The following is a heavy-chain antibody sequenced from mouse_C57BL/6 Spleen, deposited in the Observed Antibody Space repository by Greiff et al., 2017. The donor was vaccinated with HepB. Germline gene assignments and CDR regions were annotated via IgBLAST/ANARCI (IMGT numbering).Heavy chain of an antibody. D-gene: IGHD4-1*01. J-gene: IGHJ3*01. CDR2: INPSSGYT. CDR3: ARSGNWDWFAY. Sequence: VKLMESGAELARPGASVKMSCKASGYTFTSYTMHWVKQRPGQGLEWIGYINPSSGYTKYNQKFKDKATLTADKSSSTAYMQLSSLTSEDSAVYYCARSGNWDWFAYWGQGTLVTVSA. CDR1: GYTFTSYT. V-gene: IGHV1-4*01.